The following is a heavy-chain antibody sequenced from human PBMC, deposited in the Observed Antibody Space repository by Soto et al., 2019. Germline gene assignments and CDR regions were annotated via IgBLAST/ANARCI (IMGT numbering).Heavy chain of an antibody. V-gene: IGHV4-34*01. CDR3: ARGGEVVGAPLGWFDP. J-gene: IGHJ5*02. Sequence: QVQLQQWGAGLLKPSETPSLTCAVYGESFSGYYWSWIRQPPGKGLEWIGEINHSGSTNYNPSLKSRVTISVDTSKNQFSLKLSSVTAADTAVYYCARGGEVVGAPLGWFDPWGQGTRVTVSS. CDR2: INHSGST. CDR1: GESFSGYY. D-gene: IGHD1-26*01.